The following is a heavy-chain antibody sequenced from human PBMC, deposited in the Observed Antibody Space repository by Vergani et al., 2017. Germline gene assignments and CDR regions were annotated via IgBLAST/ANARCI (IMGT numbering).Heavy chain of an antibody. D-gene: IGHD3-10*01. CDR1: GGSMSGYY. V-gene: IGHV4-59*01. Sequence: QVRLQESGPGLVKPSETLSLTCSVSGGSMSGYYWSWIRQPPGKELEWIGYMYHSGSTNYNPSLETRVTISGDTSKNQFSLKLNSVTAAATAVYYCGRHGGSGNFYHLFDSWGQGTLVTVSS. CDR3: GRHGGSGNFYHLFDS. CDR2: MYHSGST. J-gene: IGHJ4*02.